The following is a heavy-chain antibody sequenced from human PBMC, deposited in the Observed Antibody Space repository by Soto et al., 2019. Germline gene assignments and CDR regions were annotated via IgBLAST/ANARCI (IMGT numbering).Heavy chain of an antibody. CDR1: CYTSNRYW. CDR3: ASHNTNSDYYAMDV. D-gene: IGHD1-7*01. J-gene: IGHJ6*02. Sequence: PVDSVTISCNAYCYTSNRYWIKWALQMPGKGLEWMGRIDPSDSFIKYSPSFQGHVTISADKSISTAYLQWRTLKASDTAMYYCASHNTNSDYYAMDVWGQGTTFTGSS. CDR2: IDPSDSFI. V-gene: IGHV5-10-1*01.